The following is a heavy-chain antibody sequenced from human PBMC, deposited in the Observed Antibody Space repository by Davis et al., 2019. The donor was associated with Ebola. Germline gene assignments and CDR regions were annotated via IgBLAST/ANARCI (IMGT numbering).Heavy chain of an antibody. V-gene: IGHV3-73*01. J-gene: IGHJ5*01. CDR2: IRSKANSYAT. Sequence: GESLKISCAASGFTFSGSAMHWVRQASGKGLEWVGRIRSKANSYATAYAASVKGRFTISRDDSKNTAYLQMNSLKTEDTAVYYCTRLFGFWSGYYTWFDSWGQGTLVTVSS. CDR1: GFTFSGSA. CDR3: TRLFGFWSGYYTWFDS. D-gene: IGHD3-3*01.